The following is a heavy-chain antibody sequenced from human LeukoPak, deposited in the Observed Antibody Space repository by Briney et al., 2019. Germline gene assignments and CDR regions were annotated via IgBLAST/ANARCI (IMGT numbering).Heavy chain of an antibody. D-gene: IGHD5-24*01. CDR1: EGTFSSYA. CDR2: IIPIFGTA. V-gene: IGHV1-69*05. CDR3: ARDRGRWLHSSYNWFDP. Sequence: SVKVSCTASEGTFSSYAISWVRQAPGQELEWMGGIIPIFGTANYEQKFQGRVTMTTHESTSTAYMELSSLRSEDTAVYYCARDRGRWLHSSYNWFDPWGQGPLVTVSS. J-gene: IGHJ5*02.